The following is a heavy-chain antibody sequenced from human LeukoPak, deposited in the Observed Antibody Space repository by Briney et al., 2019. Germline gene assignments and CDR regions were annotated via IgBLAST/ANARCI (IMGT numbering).Heavy chain of an antibody. Sequence: SETLSLTCTVSGGSISGYYWSWIRQPPGKGLEWIGYIYHSGSTKYNPSLKSRVTMSVDTSKNQFSLNLSSVTAADTALYYCAKISSSIYYGMDVWGQGTKVTVSS. V-gene: IGHV4-59*01. CDR1: GGSISGYY. J-gene: IGHJ6*02. CDR2: IYHSGST. CDR3: AKISSSIYYGMDV. D-gene: IGHD6-13*01.